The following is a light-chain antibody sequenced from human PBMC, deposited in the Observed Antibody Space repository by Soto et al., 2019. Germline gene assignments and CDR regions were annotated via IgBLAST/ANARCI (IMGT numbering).Light chain of an antibody. CDR3: QQYGSYPLT. Sequence: DIQMTQSPSTLSSSVGDRVTLTCRASQSITSRLAWYQQKPGNDPSLLIYKASSLETGVPARFSGSGSGTEFTLTISSLQPDDFAAYYCQQYGSYPLTFGGGTKVEIK. CDR1: QSITSR. V-gene: IGKV1-5*03. CDR2: KAS. J-gene: IGKJ4*01.